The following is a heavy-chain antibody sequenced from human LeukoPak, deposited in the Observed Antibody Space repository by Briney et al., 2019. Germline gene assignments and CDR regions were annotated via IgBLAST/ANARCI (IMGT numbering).Heavy chain of an antibody. D-gene: IGHD1-26*01. CDR1: GYTFTSYY. V-gene: IGHV1-3*01. J-gene: IGHJ4*02. Sequence: ASVKVSCKASGYTFTSYYMHWVRQAPGQGLEWMGWISAGNGNTKYSQNFQGRVTFISNMSATTAFMELSSLRSEDAAVYYCARDSGSGSNDYWGQGTLVTVSS. CDR2: ISAGNGNT. CDR3: ARDSGSGSNDY.